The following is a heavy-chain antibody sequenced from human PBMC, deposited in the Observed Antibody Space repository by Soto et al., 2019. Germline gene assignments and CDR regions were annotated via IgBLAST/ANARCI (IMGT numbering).Heavy chain of an antibody. Sequence: PSETLSVTCTFSVGSISSSSYYWGWIRQPPGKGLEWIGSIYYSGSTYYNPSLKSRVAISVDTSKNQFSLKLSSVTAADTAVYYCARHGVSSWANWFDPWGQGTLVTVSS. CDR1: VGSISSSSYY. CDR2: IYYSGST. V-gene: IGHV4-39*01. D-gene: IGHD6-13*01. CDR3: ARHGVSSWANWFDP. J-gene: IGHJ5*02.